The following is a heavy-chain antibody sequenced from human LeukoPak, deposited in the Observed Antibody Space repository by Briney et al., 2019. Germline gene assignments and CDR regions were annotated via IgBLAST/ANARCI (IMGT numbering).Heavy chain of an antibody. CDR3: ARDSGYGPL. J-gene: IGHJ2*01. CDR1: GGPISSSYYY. Sequence: ASETLSLTCTVSGGPISSSYYYWAWIRQPPGKGLEWIGNIRYGVSTYYNPSLKSRVTMPVDTSQNQFSLRLSSVTAADTAVYYCARDSGYGPLWGRSTLVTVSS. V-gene: IGHV4-39*07. D-gene: IGHD6-13*01. CDR2: IRYGVST.